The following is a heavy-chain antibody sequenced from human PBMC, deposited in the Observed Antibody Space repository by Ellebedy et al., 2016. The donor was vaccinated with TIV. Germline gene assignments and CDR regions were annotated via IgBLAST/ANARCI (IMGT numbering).Heavy chain of an antibody. D-gene: IGHD4-23*01. V-gene: IGHV1-18*01. J-gene: IGHJ4*02. Sequence: AASVTVSCKASGYTLMSYGICWVRQAPGQGLEWMGWVSPYDGNTNYARKFQGRVTMTIDTSTSTGYMELRSLRSDDTAVYYCARGFRYGSGRWPLDHWGQGTLVTVSS. CDR2: VSPYDGNT. CDR3: ARGFRYGSGRWPLDH. CDR1: GYTLMSYG.